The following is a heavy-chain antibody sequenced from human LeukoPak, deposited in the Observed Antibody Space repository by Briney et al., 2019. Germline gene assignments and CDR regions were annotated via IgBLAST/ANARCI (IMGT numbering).Heavy chain of an antibody. D-gene: IGHD3-10*01. CDR2: IYYSGST. CDR1: GGSISSYY. CDR3: AGSGSGSYYSPWYFDL. Sequence: PSETLSLTCTVSGGSISSYYWSWIRQPPGKGLEWIGYIYYSGSTNYNPSLKSRVTISADTSKNQFPLRLSSVTAADTAVYFCAGSGSGSYYSPWYFDLWGRGTLVIVSS. J-gene: IGHJ2*01. V-gene: IGHV4-59*01.